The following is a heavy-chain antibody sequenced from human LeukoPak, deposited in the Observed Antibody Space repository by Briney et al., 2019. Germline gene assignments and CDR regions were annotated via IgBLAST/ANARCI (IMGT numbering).Heavy chain of an antibody. D-gene: IGHD2/OR15-2a*01. CDR1: GFTFSSYG. Sequence: GGSLRLSCAASGFTFSSYGMYWVRQAPGKGLEWVALIWYDGSNKYYADSVKGRLTISRGNSKNTLYLQMNSLRAEDTAVYYCAREGHRGNSQFDYWGQGTLVTVSS. J-gene: IGHJ4*02. CDR3: AREGHRGNSQFDY. V-gene: IGHV3-33*01. CDR2: IWYDGSNK.